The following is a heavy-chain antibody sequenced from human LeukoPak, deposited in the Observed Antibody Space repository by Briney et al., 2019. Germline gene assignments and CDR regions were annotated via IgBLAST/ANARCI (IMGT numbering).Heavy chain of an antibody. CDR3: ARPLGTGAFGELS. D-gene: IGHD3-10*01. CDR1: GFTFSDYY. Sequence: MTGGSLRLSCAASGFTFSDYYMSWIRQAPGKGLEWVSYNSSSSSYTNYADSVKGRFTISRDNAKNSLYLQMNSLRAEDTAVYYCARPLGTGAFGELSWGQGTLVTVSS. V-gene: IGHV3-11*06. J-gene: IGHJ5*02. CDR2: NSSSSSYT.